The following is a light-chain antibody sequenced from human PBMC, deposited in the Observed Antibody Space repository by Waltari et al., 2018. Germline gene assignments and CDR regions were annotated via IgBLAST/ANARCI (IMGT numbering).Light chain of an antibody. CDR2: DVS. CDR3: SSYTSSSTRV. CDR1: RSDVGGYNY. J-gene: IGLJ1*01. Sequence: QSALTQPASVSGSPGQSITISCTGTRSDVGGYNYVSWYQQHPGKAPKVMIYDVSNRPSGVSNRVSGSKSGNTASLTISGLQAEDEADYYCSSYTSSSTRVFGTGTKVTVL. V-gene: IGLV2-14*03.